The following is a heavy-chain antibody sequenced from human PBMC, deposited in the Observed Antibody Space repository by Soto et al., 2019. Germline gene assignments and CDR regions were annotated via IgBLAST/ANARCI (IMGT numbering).Heavy chain of an antibody. CDR3: ATTPYSSSSLYYYGMDV. Sequence: ASVKVSCKASGYTFTGYYMHWVRQAPGQGLEWMGWINPNSGGTNYAQKFQGRVTMTRDTSISTAYMELSRLRSDDTAVYYCATTPYSSSSLYYYGMDVWGQGTTVTVS. D-gene: IGHD6-6*01. J-gene: IGHJ6*02. CDR1: GYTFTGYY. CDR2: INPNSGGT. V-gene: IGHV1-2*02.